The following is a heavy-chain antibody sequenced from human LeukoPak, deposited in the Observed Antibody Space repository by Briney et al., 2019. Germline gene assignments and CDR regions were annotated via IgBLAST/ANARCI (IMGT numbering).Heavy chain of an antibody. Sequence: PGGSLRLSCAASGFTFSSYWMHWVRQAPGKGLVWVSRINSDGSSTSYADSVRGRFSISRDNAKNTLYLQMNSLRAEDTAVYYCARVEFSQLSGYYPSDYWGQGTLVTVSS. D-gene: IGHD3-22*01. V-gene: IGHV3-74*01. CDR2: INSDGSST. CDR3: ARVEFSQLSGYYPSDY. J-gene: IGHJ4*02. CDR1: GFTFSSYW.